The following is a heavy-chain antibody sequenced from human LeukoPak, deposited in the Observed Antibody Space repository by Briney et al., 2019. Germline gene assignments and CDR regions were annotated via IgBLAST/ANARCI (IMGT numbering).Heavy chain of an antibody. J-gene: IGHJ5*02. V-gene: IGHV3-23*01. CDR1: GFTFSSYA. CDR2: ISGSGGST. CDR3: AKDTYSGYSSSWLNWFDP. D-gene: IGHD6-13*01. Sequence: GGSLRLSCAASGFTFSSYAMSWVRQAPGKGLEWVSAISGSGGSTYYADSVKGRFTISRDNSKNTLYLQMNSLRAEDTAVYYCAKDTYSGYSSSWLNWFDPWGQGTLVTVSS.